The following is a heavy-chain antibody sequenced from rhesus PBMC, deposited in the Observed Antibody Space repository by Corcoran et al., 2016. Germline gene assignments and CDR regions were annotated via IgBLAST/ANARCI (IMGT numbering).Heavy chain of an antibody. D-gene: IGHD6-31*01. CDR1: GYSISSGYG. V-gene: IGHV4-127*01. CDR2: IGGSSGNT. Sequence: QVQLQESGPGLVKPSETLSLTCAVSGYSISSGYGWSWIRQPPGKGLEWIGSIGGSSGNTNYNPSLKSRVTISRDTSKNQCSLKLSSVTAADTAVYYCARDNSSGRRYFDYWGQGVLVTVSS. J-gene: IGHJ4*01. CDR3: ARDNSSGRRYFDY.